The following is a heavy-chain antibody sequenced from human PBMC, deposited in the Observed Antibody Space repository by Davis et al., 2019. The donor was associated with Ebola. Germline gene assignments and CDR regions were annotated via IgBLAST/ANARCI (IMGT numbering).Heavy chain of an antibody. CDR1: GDSISGSRYY. J-gene: IGHJ5*02. Sequence: MPSETLSLTCSVSGDSISGSRYYWXXXRXXXXXXXXLLANFFYFFITSFNPSLKSRVSTSVDTSKNQFFLKLSSLTAANTTVDYCARLKITMVRGLKYGYNWFDPWGQGTPXXVSS. CDR3: ARLKITMVRGLKYGYNWFDP. D-gene: IGHD3-10*01. CDR2: FFYFFIT. V-gene: IGHV4-39*01.